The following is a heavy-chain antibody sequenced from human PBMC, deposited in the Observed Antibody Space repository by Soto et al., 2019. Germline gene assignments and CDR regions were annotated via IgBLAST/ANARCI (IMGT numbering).Heavy chain of an antibody. CDR1: GGTLSDHG. D-gene: IGHD3-10*01. CDR3: ARGVYGSGNYYTGPSAFDI. Sequence: QVQLEQSGAEVKKPGSSVKVSCKASGGTLSDHGVAWLRQAPGQGLEWMGGTIPVFNTAKYAQKFQGRVTVTADKFTNIAYMELSSLRSEDTAFYFWARGVYGSGNYYTGPSAFDIGGQGTMVSVSS. J-gene: IGHJ3*02. V-gene: IGHV1-69*06. CDR2: TIPVFNTA.